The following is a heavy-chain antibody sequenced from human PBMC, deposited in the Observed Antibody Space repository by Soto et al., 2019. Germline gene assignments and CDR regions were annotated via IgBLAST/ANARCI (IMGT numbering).Heavy chain of an antibody. V-gene: IGHV1-18*01. CDR3: ARFDSSGWYSYFDY. Sequence: SVKVSRKASCYTFTSYGISWVRQAPGQGLEWMGWISAYNGNTNYAQKLQGRVTMTTDTSTSTAYMELRSLRSDDTAVYYCARFDSSGWYSYFDYWGQGTLVTVSS. CDR2: ISAYNGNT. CDR1: CYTFTSYG. J-gene: IGHJ4*02. D-gene: IGHD6-19*01.